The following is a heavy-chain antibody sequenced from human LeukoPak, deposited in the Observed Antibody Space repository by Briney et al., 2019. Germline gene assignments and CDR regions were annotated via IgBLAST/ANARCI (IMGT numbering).Heavy chain of an antibody. D-gene: IGHD3-22*01. Sequence: PGGSLRLSCAASGFTVSSNYMSWVRQAPGKGLEWVSVIYSGGSTYYADSVKGRFTISRDNSKNTLYLQMNSLRAEDTAVYYCARDYYDSSGYRHDAFDIWGQGTMVTVSS. CDR3: ARDYYDSSGYRHDAFDI. CDR2: IYSGGST. CDR1: GFTVSSNY. V-gene: IGHV3-53*01. J-gene: IGHJ3*02.